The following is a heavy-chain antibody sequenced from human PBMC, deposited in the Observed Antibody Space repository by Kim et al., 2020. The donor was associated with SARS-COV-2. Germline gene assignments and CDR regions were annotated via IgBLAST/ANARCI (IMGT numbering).Heavy chain of an antibody. J-gene: IGHJ4*01. CDR2: IYSSGST. CDR1: VGSISSGGTTY. Sequence: SETLSLTCTVSVGSISSGGTTYWGWIRQPPGKGLEWIGCIYSSGSTYYNPSLKSRVSISVDTSKNQFSLRLSSVTAADTAVYSCARELRATGPYYLDY. D-gene: IGHD5-12*01. CDR3: ARELRATGPYYLDY. V-gene: IGHV4-31*03.